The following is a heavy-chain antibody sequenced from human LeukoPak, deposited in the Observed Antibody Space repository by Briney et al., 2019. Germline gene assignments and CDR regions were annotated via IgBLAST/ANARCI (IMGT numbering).Heavy chain of an antibody. Sequence: SQTLSLTCTVSGGSISSGGYYWSWIRQPPGKGLEWIGYIYHSGSTYYNPSLKSRVTISVDRSKNQFSLKLSSVTAADTAVYYCARAAYYYDSSGPSYAFDIWGQGTMVTVSS. D-gene: IGHD3-22*01. V-gene: IGHV4-30-2*01. CDR2: IYHSGST. J-gene: IGHJ3*02. CDR1: GGSISSGGYY. CDR3: ARAAYYYDSSGPSYAFDI.